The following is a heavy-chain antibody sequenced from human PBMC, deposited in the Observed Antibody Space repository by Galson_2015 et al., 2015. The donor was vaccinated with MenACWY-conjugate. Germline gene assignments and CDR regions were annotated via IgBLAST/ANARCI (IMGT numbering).Heavy chain of an antibody. V-gene: IGHV3-23*01. CDR1: GFAFSGYA. CDR3: ARHMGPSANSYWYGVDY. CDR2: INVSGGST. Sequence: SLRLSCAASGFAFSGYAMTWVRQAPGKGLKWVSTINVSGGSTQYADFVRGRVTISRDNSRNTVYLQMNSLRVDDTAVYYCARHMGPSANSYWYGVDYWGRGTLVTVSS. J-gene: IGHJ4*02. D-gene: IGHD3-10*01.